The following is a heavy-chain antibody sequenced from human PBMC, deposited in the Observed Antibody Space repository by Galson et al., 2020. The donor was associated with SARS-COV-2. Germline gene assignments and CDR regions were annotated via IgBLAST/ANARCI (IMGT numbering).Heavy chain of an antibody. CDR1: GFTFGDYA. CDR2: IRSKAYGGTT. D-gene: IGHD5-12*01. Sequence: GGSLRLSCTASGFTFGDYAMSWFRQAPGKGLEWVGFIRSKAYGGTTEYAASVKGRFTISRDDSKSIAYLQMNSLKTEDTAVYYCTREWSSGGYDYRGNDYWGQGTLVTVSS. CDR3: TREWSSGGYDYRGNDY. J-gene: IGHJ4*02. V-gene: IGHV3-49*03.